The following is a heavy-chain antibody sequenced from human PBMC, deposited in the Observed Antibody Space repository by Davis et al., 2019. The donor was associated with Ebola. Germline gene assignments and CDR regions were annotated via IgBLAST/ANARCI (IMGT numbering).Heavy chain of an antibody. V-gene: IGHV1-3*01. CDR3: ARSHVYSSGWPS. J-gene: IGHJ4*02. CDR2: INAGNGNT. CDR1: GYTFTSYA. D-gene: IGHD6-19*01. Sequence: ASVKVSCKASGYTFTSYAMHWVRQAPGQRLEWMGWINAGNGNTKYSQKFQGRVTITRDTSASTAYMELSSLRSEDTAVYYCARSHVYSSGWPSWGQGTLVTVSS.